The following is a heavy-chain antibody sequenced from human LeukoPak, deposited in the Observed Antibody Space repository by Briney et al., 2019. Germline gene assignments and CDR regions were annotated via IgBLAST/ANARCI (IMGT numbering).Heavy chain of an antibody. CDR1: GFTFSDYS. D-gene: IGHD6-13*01. V-gene: IGHV3-21*04. J-gene: IGHJ4*02. CDR2: ISSSSSYI. Sequence: GGSLRLSCAASGFTFSDYSMNWVRQAPGKGLEWVSSISSSSSYIYYADSVKGRFTISRDNAKNSLYLQMNSLRAEDTAVYYCAREPGYSSSWYPIDYWGQGTLVTVSS. CDR3: AREPGYSSSWYPIDY.